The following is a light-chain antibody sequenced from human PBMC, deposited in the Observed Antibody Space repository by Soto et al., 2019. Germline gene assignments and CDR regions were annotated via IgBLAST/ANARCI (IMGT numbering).Light chain of an antibody. CDR3: QQYGISPPIT. J-gene: IGKJ5*01. Sequence: LKHSPAALSLSQGERATLSCRASQSVSNYLAWYQHKPGQAPRLLIYDASKRATGIPARFSGSGFGTDYTLTISRLEPEDFAVYYCQQYGISPPITFGQGTRLEVK. V-gene: IGKV3-20*01. CDR1: QSVSNY. CDR2: DAS.